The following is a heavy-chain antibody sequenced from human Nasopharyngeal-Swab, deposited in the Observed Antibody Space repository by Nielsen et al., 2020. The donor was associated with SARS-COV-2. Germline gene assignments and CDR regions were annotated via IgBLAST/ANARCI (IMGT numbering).Heavy chain of an antibody. CDR3: ALYDFWSGYGPRSDV. CDR2: INHSGST. Sequence: SETLSLTCAVYGGSFSGYYWSWIRQPPGKGLEWIGEINHSGSTNYNPSLKSRATISVDTSKNQFSLKLSSVTAADTAVYYCALYDFWSGYGPRSDVWGQGTTVTVSS. V-gene: IGHV4-34*01. CDR1: GGSFSGYY. J-gene: IGHJ6*02. D-gene: IGHD3-3*01.